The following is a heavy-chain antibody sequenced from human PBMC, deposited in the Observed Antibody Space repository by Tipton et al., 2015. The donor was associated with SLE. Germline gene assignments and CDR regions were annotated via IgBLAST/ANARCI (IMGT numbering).Heavy chain of an antibody. D-gene: IGHD1-1*01. V-gene: IGHV4-4*07. CDR1: AGFLRSHF. Sequence: TLSLTCTVSAGFLRSHFWTWLRQPAAKRLEWIGRLYPTGSTYYNPSLKSRVTMSVDTSKNQFSLNLTSVTAADTAVYFCARVQRLPRSFDVWCRGTLVTVSS. CDR3: ARVQRLPRSFDV. CDR2: LYPTGST. J-gene: IGHJ2*01.